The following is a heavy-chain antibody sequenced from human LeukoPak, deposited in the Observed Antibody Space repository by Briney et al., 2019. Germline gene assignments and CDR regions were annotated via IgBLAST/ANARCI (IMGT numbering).Heavy chain of an antibody. CDR2: INAGNGNT. V-gene: IGHV1-3*01. CDR1: GNTFTSYA. J-gene: IGHJ5*02. D-gene: IGHD2/OR15-2a*01. CDR3: ARAFYGQNWFDP. Sequence: ASVKVSCKASGNTFTSYAMHWVRQAPGQRLEWMGWINAGNGNTKYSQKFQGRVTITRDTSASTAYMELSSLRSEDTAVYYCARAFYGQNWFDPWGQGTLVTVSS.